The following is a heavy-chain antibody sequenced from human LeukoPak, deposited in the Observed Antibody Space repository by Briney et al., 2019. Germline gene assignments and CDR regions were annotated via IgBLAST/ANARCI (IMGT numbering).Heavy chain of an antibody. D-gene: IGHD5-18*01. Sequence: PGGSLRLSCAASGFTFSSYAMHWVRQAPGKGLEWVAVISYDGSNKYYADSVKGRFTISRDNSKNTLYLQMNSLRAEDTAVYYCAKEGYSYLSQIDYWGQGTLVTVSS. V-gene: IGHV3-30*04. CDR1: GFTFSSYA. CDR2: ISYDGSNK. J-gene: IGHJ4*02. CDR3: AKEGYSYLSQIDY.